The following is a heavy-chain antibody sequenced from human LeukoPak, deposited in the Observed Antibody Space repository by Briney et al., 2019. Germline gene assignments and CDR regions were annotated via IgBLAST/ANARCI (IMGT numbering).Heavy chain of an antibody. D-gene: IGHD6-19*01. CDR3: ARDPSRDSIAVAGSNWFDP. CDR1: GYTFTSYG. CDR2: ISAYNGNT. Sequence: ASVKVSCKASGYTFTSYGISWVRQAPGQGLEWMGWISAYNGNTNYAQKLQGRVTMTTDTSTSTAYMELRSLRSDDTAVYYCARDPSRDSIAVAGSNWFDPWGQGTLVTVSS. V-gene: IGHV1-18*01. J-gene: IGHJ5*02.